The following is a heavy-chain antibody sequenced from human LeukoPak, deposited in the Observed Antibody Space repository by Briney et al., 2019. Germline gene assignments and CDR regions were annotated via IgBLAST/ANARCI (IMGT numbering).Heavy chain of an antibody. V-gene: IGHV4-39*07. CDR3: ARGRTAMGRDAFDI. D-gene: IGHD5-18*01. CDR2: IYYSGST. J-gene: IGHJ3*02. Sequence: SETLSLTCTVSGGSISSSSYYWGWIRQPPGKGLEWIGSIYYSGSTYYNPSLKSRVTISVDTSKNKFSLKLSSVSAADTAVYYCARGRTAMGRDAFDIWGQGKMVTVSS. CDR1: GGSISSSSYY.